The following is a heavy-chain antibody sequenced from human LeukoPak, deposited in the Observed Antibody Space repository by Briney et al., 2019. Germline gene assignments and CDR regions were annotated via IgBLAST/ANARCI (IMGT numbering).Heavy chain of an antibody. CDR3: ARLQLAAFDY. J-gene: IGHJ4*02. D-gene: IGHD2-15*01. CDR2: IYTSGST. CDR1: GGSLSSYS. Sequence: PSETLSLTCTVSGGSLSSYSWSWIRQPPGKGLEWIGYIYTSGSTNYNPSLKSRVTISVDTPKNQFSLKLSSVTAADTPVYYCARLQLAAFDYWGQGTLVTVSS. V-gene: IGHV4-4*09.